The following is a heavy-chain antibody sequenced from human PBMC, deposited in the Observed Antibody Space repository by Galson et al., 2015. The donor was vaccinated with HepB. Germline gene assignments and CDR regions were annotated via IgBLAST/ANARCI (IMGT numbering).Heavy chain of an antibody. V-gene: IGHV5-10-1*01. CDR2: IDPSDSYT. CDR1: GYSFTSYW. Sequence: QSGAEVKKPGESLRISCKGSGYSFTSYWISWVRQMPEKGLEWMGRIDPSDSYTNYSPSFQGHVTISADKSISTAYLQWSSLKASDTAVYYCARHGDSSGYYYGIDYWGQGTLVTVSS. CDR3: ARHGDSSGYYYGIDY. D-gene: IGHD3-22*01. J-gene: IGHJ4*02.